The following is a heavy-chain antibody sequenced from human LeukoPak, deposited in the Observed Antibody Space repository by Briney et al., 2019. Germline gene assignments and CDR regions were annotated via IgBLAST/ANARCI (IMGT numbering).Heavy chain of an antibody. CDR2: IGGSGGST. CDR3: ARGGHSSAFFDY. J-gene: IGHJ4*02. D-gene: IGHD3-22*01. Sequence: GGSLRLSCAASGFTFSIYAMSWVRQAPGKGLEWVSTIGGSGGSTYYADSVRGRFTISRDNSKNTLYLQMNSLRAEDTAVYYCARGGHSSAFFDYWGQGTLVTVSS. V-gene: IGHV3-23*01. CDR1: GFTFSIYA.